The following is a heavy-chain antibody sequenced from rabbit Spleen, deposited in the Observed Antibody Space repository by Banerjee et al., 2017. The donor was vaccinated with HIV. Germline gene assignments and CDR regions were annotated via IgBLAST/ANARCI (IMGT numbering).Heavy chain of an antibody. D-gene: IGHD1-1*01. J-gene: IGHJ6*01. V-gene: IGHV1S45*01. CDR1: GFSFSSSYW. CDR2: IVTGTIGST. Sequence: QEQLEESGGDLVKPEGSLTLTCTASGFSFSSSYWISWVRQAPGKGLEWIGCIVTGTIGSTYSASWAKGRFTCSKTSSTTVTLQMTSLTAADTATHFCARDTSSSFSSYGMDLWGQGTLVTVS. CDR3: ARDTSSSFSSYGMDL.